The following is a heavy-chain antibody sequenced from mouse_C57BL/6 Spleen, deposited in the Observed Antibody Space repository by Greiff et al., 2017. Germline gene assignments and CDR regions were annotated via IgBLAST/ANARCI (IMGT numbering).Heavy chain of an antibody. CDR1: GYTFTSYW. V-gene: IGHV1-55*01. D-gene: IGHD2-5*01. CDR3: AAYYSNYDY. J-gene: IGHJ2*01. CDR2: IYPGSGST. Sequence: QVQLQQPGAELVKPGASGRMSCKASGYTFTSYWITWVKQRPGQGLEGIGDIYPGSGSTNYNEKFKSKATLTVDTSSSTAYMQLSSLTSEDSAVYYCAAYYSNYDYWGQGTTLTVSS.